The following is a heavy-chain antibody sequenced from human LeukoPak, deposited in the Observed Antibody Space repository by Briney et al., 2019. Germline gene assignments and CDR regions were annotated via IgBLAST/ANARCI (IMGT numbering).Heavy chain of an antibody. CDR3: VRSSSWYGDDY. D-gene: IGHD6-13*01. V-gene: IGHV1-2*06. CDR1: GYTLTGYY. Sequence: ASVKVSCKASGYTLTGYYMHWVRQAPGQGLEWMGRINPNSGGTNYAQKFQGRVTMTRDTSISTAYMELSRLRSDDTAVYYCVRSSSWYGDDYWGQGTLVTVSS. CDR2: INPNSGGT. J-gene: IGHJ4*02.